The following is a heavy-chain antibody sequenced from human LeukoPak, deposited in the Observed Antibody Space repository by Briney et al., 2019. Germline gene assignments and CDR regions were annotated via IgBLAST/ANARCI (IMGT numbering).Heavy chain of an antibody. J-gene: IGHJ3*02. CDR2: IYHSGST. CDR1: GGSISSGGYS. CDR3: ARQYDSSGYRLAFDI. D-gene: IGHD3-22*01. Sequence: PSETLPLTCTVSGGSISSGGYSWSWIRQPPGKGLEWIGYIYHSGSTYYNPSLKSRVTISVDRSENQFSLKLSSVTAADTAVYYCARQYDSSGYRLAFDIWGQGTMVTVSS. V-gene: IGHV4-30-2*01.